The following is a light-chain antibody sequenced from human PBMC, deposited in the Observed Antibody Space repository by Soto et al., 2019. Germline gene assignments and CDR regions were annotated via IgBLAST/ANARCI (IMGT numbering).Light chain of an antibody. CDR1: QSLTSSY. V-gene: IGKV3-20*01. J-gene: IGKJ2*01. CDR3: QDYQSSPPSYT. CDR2: GAS. Sequence: EIVLTQSPGTLSLSPGERVTLSCRASQSLTSSYLAWYQQKPGQAPRLLIHGASSRATGIPNRFSGSGSGTDFTLTSSRLEPEAFAVYYCQDYQSSPPSYTFGQGSKLEIK.